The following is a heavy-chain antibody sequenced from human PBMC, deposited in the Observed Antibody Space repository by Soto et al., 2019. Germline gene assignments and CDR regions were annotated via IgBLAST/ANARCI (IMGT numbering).Heavy chain of an antibody. D-gene: IGHD2-21*02. CDR3: VREGNCGGDCYSTYYFDY. CDR2: INLSDGDT. Sequence: ASVKVSCKASGGTFISYAISSVRQAPGQGLEWMGIINLSDGDTRFAQTFQGRVTMTRDTSTSTVYMELRSLRSEDTAIYYCVREGNCGGDCYSTYYFDYWGLGTLVTVSS. V-gene: IGHV1-46*01. J-gene: IGHJ4*02. CDR1: GGTFISYA.